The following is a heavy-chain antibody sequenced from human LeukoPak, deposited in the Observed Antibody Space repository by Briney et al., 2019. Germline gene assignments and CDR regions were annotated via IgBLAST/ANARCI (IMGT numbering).Heavy chain of an antibody. CDR3: ARAYSSSFSPWAYYYMDV. Sequence: GGSLRLSCAASGFTFSSYWMHWVRQAPGKGLVWVSRINSDGSSTSYADSVKGRFTISRDNAKNSLYLQMNSLRAEDTAVYYCARAYSSSFSPWAYYYMDVWGKGTTVTVSS. J-gene: IGHJ6*03. CDR1: GFTFSSYW. V-gene: IGHV3-74*01. CDR2: INSDGSST. D-gene: IGHD6-6*01.